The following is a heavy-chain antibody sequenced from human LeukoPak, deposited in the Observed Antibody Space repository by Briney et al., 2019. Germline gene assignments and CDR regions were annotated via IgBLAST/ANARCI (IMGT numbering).Heavy chain of an antibody. CDR1: GYSFTSYW. J-gene: IGHJ6*02. D-gene: IGHD2-2*01. CDR3: ARHPDCTRTSCYVDYYGMDV. V-gene: IGHV5-51*01. Sequence: GESLKISCEGSGYSFTSYWISWVRQTPGKGLEWMGIINPGDSDTRYSPSFQGQVTISADKSISTAYLQWSSLKASDTAMYYCARHPDCTRTSCYVDYYGMDVWGQGTTVTVSS. CDR2: INPGDSDT.